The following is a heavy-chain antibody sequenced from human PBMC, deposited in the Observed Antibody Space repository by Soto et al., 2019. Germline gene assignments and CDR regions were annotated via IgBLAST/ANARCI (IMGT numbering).Heavy chain of an antibody. V-gene: IGHV3-23*01. J-gene: IGHJ6*02. D-gene: IGHD3-10*01. CDR1: GFTFSTYA. CDR2: ISGSGHRT. Sequence: GGSLRLSXAASGFTFSTYAMSWVRQAPGKGLEWVSTISGSGHRTYYADSVKGRFTISRDNSKSTLYLQMNSLRAEDTAVYYCARGFAGYGMDVWGQGTTVTVSS. CDR3: ARGFAGYGMDV.